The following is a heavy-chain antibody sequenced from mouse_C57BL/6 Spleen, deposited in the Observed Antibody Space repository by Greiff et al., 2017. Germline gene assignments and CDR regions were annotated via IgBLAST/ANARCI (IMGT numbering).Heavy chain of an antibody. D-gene: IGHD2-10*01. J-gene: IGHJ3*01. CDR2: IHPSDSDT. V-gene: IGHV1-74*01. Sequence: QVQLKQPGAELVKPGASVKVSCKASGYTFTSYWMHWVKQRPGQGLEWIGRIHPSDSDTNYNQKFKGKATLTVDKSSSTAYMQLSSLTSEDSAVYYCAISYYPPWFAYWGQGTLVTVSA. CDR1: GYTFTSYW. CDR3: AISYYPPWFAY.